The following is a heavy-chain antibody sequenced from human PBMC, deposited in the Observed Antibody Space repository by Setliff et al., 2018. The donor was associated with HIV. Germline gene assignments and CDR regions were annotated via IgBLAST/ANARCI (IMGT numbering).Heavy chain of an antibody. CDR2: IKTDSSST. CDR1: GFTFSNYW. J-gene: IGHJ4*02. Sequence: PGGSLRLSCAVSGFTFSNYWMHWVRQVPGKGLEWVSRIKTDSSSTDYADSVKGRFTISRDNGRNTLYLQMNSLRDEDSAVYHCARGARGYSYGWGQGTLVTVSS. D-gene: IGHD5-18*01. CDR3: ARGARGYSYG. V-gene: IGHV3-74*01.